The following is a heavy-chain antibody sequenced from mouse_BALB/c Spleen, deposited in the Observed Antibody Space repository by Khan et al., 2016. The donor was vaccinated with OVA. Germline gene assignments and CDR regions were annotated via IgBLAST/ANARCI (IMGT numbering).Heavy chain of an antibody. Sequence: VQLKESGPELVKPGASVKMSCKASGYTFTSYVMHWVKQKPGQGLEWIGYISPNSDGSKYTEKFRGKATLTSDKSSSTAYMELSSLTSEDSAVYYCLGSLYCYVSAYEGFAYWGQGTLVTVSA. CDR3: LGSLYCYVSAYEGFAY. D-gene: IGHD1-1*01. CDR2: ISPNSDGS. J-gene: IGHJ3*01. CDR1: GYTFTSYV. V-gene: IGHV1S136*01.